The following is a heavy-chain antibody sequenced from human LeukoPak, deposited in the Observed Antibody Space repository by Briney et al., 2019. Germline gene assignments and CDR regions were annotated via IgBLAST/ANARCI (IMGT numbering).Heavy chain of an antibody. CDR3: ATSLAAAGTPHFDY. CDR1: GYTLTELS. D-gene: IGHD6-13*01. J-gene: IGHJ4*02. V-gene: IGHV1-24*01. CDR2: FDPEDGET. Sequence: ASVKVSCKVSGYTLTELSMHWVRQAPGKGLEWMGGFDPEDGETIYAQKFQGRVTMTEDTSTDTAYMELSSLRSEDTAVYYCATSLAAAGTPHFDYWGQGTLVTVSS.